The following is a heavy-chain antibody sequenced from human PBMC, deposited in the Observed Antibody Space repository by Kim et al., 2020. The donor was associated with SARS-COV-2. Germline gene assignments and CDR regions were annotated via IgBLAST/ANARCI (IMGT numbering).Heavy chain of an antibody. CDR3: ARAGGPSWDDY. J-gene: IGHJ4*02. CDR1: GFTFTTYG. CDR2: IRHDGSNK. V-gene: IGHV3-33*01. D-gene: IGHD2-2*01. Sequence: GGSLRLSCAASGFTFTTYGMHWVRQAPGKGLEWVAVIRHDGSNKYYADSLKGRFTLYRDDYTNALCLQMDSLRSEEPAVYYCARAGGPSWDDYWGQGTL.